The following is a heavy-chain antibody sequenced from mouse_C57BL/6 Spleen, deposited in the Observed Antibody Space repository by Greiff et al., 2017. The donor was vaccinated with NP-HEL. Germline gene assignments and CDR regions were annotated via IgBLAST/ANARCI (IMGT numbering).Heavy chain of an antibody. CDR1: GYSITSGYY. CDR2: ISYDGSN. Sequence: DVKLQESGPGLVKPSQSLSLTCSVTGYSITSGYYWNWIRQFPGNKLEWMGYISYDGSNNYNPSLKNRISITRDTSKNQFFLKLNSVTTEDTATYYCAREGDYGSSYEYFDVWGTGTTVTVSS. D-gene: IGHD1-1*01. J-gene: IGHJ1*03. V-gene: IGHV3-6*01. CDR3: AREGDYGSSYEYFDV.